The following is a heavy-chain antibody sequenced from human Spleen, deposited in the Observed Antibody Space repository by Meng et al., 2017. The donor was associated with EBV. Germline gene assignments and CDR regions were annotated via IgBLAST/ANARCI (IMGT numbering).Heavy chain of an antibody. J-gene: IGHJ4*02. D-gene: IGHD3-10*01. CDR3: ASESGRGYTPDY. CDR1: GGILNSDA. CDR2: VIPSYGAP. V-gene: IGHV1-69*01. Sequence: VAQADTPGLPGDGACKAAGGILNSDAISWVGKAPGRGREWMGGVIPSYGAPNYAQRFPDRVTIIADASTSPHYMELGSLRFEDTALYYCASESGRGYTPDYWGQGTLVTVSS.